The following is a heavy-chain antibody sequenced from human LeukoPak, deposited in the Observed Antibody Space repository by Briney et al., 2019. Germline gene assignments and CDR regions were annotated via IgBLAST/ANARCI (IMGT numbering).Heavy chain of an antibody. V-gene: IGHV3-23*01. J-gene: IGHJ6*03. CDR2: IRGSGGST. CDR1: GFTFSSYA. Sequence: GGSLRLSCAASGFTFSSYAMSWVRQAPGKGLEWVSAIRGSGGSTYYADSVKGRFTISRDNSKNTLYLQMNSLRAEDTAVYYCAKQGSVNYYYYMDVWGKGTTVTVSS. CDR3: AKQGSVNYYYYMDV. D-gene: IGHD3-16*02.